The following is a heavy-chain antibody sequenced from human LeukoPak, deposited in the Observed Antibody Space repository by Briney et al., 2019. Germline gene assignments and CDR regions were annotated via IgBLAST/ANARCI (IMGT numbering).Heavy chain of an antibody. CDR1: GFTFSNSA. V-gene: IGHV3-23*01. CDR3: ASIAASVAFDI. CDR2: ISGSGADT. J-gene: IGHJ3*02. Sequence: GGSLRLSCAASGFTFSNSAMSWVRQAPGKGLECVSSISGSGADTYYADSVTGRFTISRDNAKNSLYLQMNSLRAEDTAVYYCASIAASVAFDIWGQGTMVTVSS. D-gene: IGHD6-13*01.